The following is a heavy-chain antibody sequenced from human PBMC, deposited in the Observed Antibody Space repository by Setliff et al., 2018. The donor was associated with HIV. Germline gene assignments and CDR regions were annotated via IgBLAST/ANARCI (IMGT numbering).Heavy chain of an antibody. CDR2: ISAYNGNT. V-gene: IGHV1-18*01. D-gene: IGHD1-26*01. J-gene: IGHJ6*02. CDR3: ARDELYYGMDV. Sequence: ASVKVSCKASGYTFTSYGISWVRQAPGQGLEWMGWISAYNGNTNYAQRLQGRVTMTTDTSTSTACMELRSLRSDDTAVYYCARDELYYGMDVWGQGTTVTVSS. CDR1: GYTFTSYG.